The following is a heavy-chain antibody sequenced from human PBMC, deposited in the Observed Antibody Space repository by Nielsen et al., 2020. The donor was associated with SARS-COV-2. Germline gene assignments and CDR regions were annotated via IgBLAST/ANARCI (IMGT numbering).Heavy chain of an antibody. CDR2: IYYSGST. CDR1: GGSISSYY. CDR3: ARGGYCSSTSCYLGYYYYYGMDV. J-gene: IGHJ6*02. Sequence: SETLSLTCTVSGGSISSYYWSWIRQPPGKGLEWIGYIYYSGSTNYNPSLKSRVTISVDTSKNKFSLKLSSVTAADTAVYYCARGGYCSSTSCYLGYYYYYGMDVWGQGTTFTVSS. V-gene: IGHV4-59*13. D-gene: IGHD2-2*01.